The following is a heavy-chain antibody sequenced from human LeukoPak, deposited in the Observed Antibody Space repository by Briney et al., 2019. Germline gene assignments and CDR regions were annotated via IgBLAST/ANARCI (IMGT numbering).Heavy chain of an antibody. D-gene: IGHD1-26*01. J-gene: IGHJ3*02. CDR2: IIPIFGTA. CDR1: GYIFSDYY. CDR3: ARGISGRLLFDI. Sequence: GASVKVSCKASGYIFSDYYMHWVRQAPGQGLEWMGGIIPIFGTANYAQKFQGRVTITTDESTSTAYMELSSLRSEDTAVYYCARGISGRLLFDIWGQGTMVTVSS. V-gene: IGHV1-69*05.